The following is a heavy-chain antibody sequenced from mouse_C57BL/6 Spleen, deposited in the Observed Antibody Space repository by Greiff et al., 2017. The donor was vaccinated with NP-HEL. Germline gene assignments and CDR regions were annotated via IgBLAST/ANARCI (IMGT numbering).Heavy chain of an antibody. CDR3: ARRPLTCMDY. V-gene: IGHV1-81*01. CDR1: GYTFTSYG. CDR2: IYPRSGNT. D-gene: IGHD4-1*01. J-gene: IGHJ4*01. Sequence: VKLMESGAELARPGASVKLSCKASGYTFTSYGISWVKQRPGQGLEWIGEIYPRSGNTYYNEKFKGKATLTADKSSSTAYMELRSLTSEDSAVYFCARRPLTCMDYWGQGTSVTVSS.